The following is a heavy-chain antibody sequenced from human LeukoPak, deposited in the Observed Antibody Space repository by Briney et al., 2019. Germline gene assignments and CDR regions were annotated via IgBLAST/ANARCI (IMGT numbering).Heavy chain of an antibody. J-gene: IGHJ5*02. V-gene: IGHV4-59*01. CDR2: IYYSGST. CDR1: GGSISSYY. CDR3: ARVASYLNWFDP. Sequence: SETLSLTCTVSGGSISSYYWSWIRQPPGKGLEWIGYIYYSGSTNYNPSLKSRVTISVDTSKNQFSLKLSSVTAADTAVYYCARVASYLNWFDPWGQGTLVTVSS.